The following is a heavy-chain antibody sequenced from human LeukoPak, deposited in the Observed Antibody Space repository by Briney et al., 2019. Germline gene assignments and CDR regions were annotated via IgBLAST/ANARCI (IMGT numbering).Heavy chain of an antibody. D-gene: IGHD6-6*01. J-gene: IGHJ4*02. CDR2: IYYSGST. CDR1: GGSISSSSYY. Sequence: PSETLSLTCTVSGGSISSSSYYWGWIRQPPGKGLEWIGSIYYSGSTYYNPSLNSRVTISVDTSKNRFSLKLSSVTAADTAVYYCARQGSSSDYWGQGTLVTVSS. V-gene: IGHV4-39*01. CDR3: ARQGSSSDY.